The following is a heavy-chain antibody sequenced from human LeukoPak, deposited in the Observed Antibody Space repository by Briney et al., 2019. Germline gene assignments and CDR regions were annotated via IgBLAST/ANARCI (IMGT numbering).Heavy chain of an antibody. D-gene: IGHD6-19*01. V-gene: IGHV1-8*01. CDR3: ARVTSSGWYYGKNWFDP. Sequence: GASVKVSCKASGYTFTSYDINWVRQATGPGLEWMGWMNPNSGNTGYAQKFQGRVTMTRNTSISTAYMELSSLRSEDTAVYYCARVTSSGWYYGKNWFDPWGQGTLVTVSS. CDR2: MNPNSGNT. CDR1: GYTFTSYD. J-gene: IGHJ5*02.